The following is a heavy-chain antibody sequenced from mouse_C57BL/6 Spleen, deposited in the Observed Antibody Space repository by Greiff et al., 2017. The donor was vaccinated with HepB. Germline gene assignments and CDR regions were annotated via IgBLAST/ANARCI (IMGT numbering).Heavy chain of an antibody. J-gene: IGHJ2*01. V-gene: IGHV3-6*01. Sequence: EVQLMESGPGLVKPSQSLSLTCSVTGYSITSGYYWNWIRQFPGNNLEWMGYISYDGSNNYNPSLKNRISITRDTSKNQFFLKLNSVTTEDTATYYCARGDYGSRFDYWGQGTTLTVSS. CDR2: ISYDGSN. CDR3: ARGDYGSRFDY. CDR1: GYSITSGYY. D-gene: IGHD1-1*01.